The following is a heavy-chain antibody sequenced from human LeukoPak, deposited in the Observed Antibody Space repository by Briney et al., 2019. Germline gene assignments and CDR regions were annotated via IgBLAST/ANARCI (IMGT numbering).Heavy chain of an antibody. V-gene: IGHV1-2*02. Sequence: ASVKVSCKASGYTFTGYYMHWVRQAPGQGLEWMGWINPNSGGTNYAQKFQGRVTMTRDTSISTVYMELSRLRSDDTAVYYCARCPSWLVPYFDYWGQGTLVTVSS. CDR3: ARCPSWLVPYFDY. CDR1: GYTFTGYY. J-gene: IGHJ4*02. CDR2: INPNSGGT. D-gene: IGHD6-19*01.